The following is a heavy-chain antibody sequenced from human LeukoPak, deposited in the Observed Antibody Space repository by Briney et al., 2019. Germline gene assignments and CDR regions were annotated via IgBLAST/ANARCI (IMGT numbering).Heavy chain of an antibody. V-gene: IGHV1-69*05. CDR2: IIPIFGTA. J-gene: IGHJ6*03. D-gene: IGHD1-7*01. CDR3: AQNKLELQGIDYYNYMDV. Sequence: WASVKVSSKASGGTFSSYAISWVRQAPGQGLEWMGGIIPIFGTANYAQKFQGRVTITTDESTSTAYMELSSLRSEDTAVYYCAQNKLELQGIDYYNYMDVWGKGTTVTVSS. CDR1: GGTFSSYA.